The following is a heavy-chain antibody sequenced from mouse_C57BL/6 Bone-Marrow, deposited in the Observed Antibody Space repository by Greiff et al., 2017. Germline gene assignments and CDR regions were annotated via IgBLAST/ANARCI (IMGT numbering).Heavy chain of an antibody. CDR1: GYTFTSYW. CDR2: IDPSDSYT. V-gene: IGHV1-50*01. CDR3: ARRWDMDY. Sequence: VQLQQPGAELVKPGASVKLSCKASGYTFTSYWMQWVKQRPGQGLEWIGEIDPSDSYTNYNQKFKGKATLTVDTSSSPAYMQLSSLTSEDSAVYYCARRWDMDYWGQGTSVTVSS. J-gene: IGHJ4*01. D-gene: IGHD1-1*02.